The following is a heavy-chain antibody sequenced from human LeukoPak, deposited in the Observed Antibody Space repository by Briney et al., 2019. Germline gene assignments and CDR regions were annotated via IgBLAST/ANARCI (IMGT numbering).Heavy chain of an antibody. CDR1: GYTFTGYY. CDR3: ARALEIKLGGYLYYFDY. V-gene: IGHV1-2*06. Sequence: ASVKVSCKASGYTFTGYYMHWVRQAPGQGLEWMGRINPNGGGTNYAQKFQGRVTMTRDTSISTAYMELSRLRSDDTAVYYCARALEIKLGGYLYYFDYWGQGTLVTVSS. D-gene: IGHD5-12*01. J-gene: IGHJ4*02. CDR2: INPNGGGT.